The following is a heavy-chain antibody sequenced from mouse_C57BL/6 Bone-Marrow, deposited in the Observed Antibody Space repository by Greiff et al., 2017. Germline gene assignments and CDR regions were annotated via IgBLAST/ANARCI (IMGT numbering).Heavy chain of an antibody. CDR3: ARWTTVVAFED. D-gene: IGHD1-1*01. Sequence: VKLVESGAELARPGASVKLSCKASGYTFTSYGISWVKQRTGQGLEWIGEIYPRSGNTYYNEKFKGKATLTADKSSSTAYMELRSLTSEDSAVYFWARWTTVVAFEDWGQGTTLTVTA. J-gene: IGHJ2*01. CDR2: IYPRSGNT. V-gene: IGHV1-81*01. CDR1: GYTFTSYG.